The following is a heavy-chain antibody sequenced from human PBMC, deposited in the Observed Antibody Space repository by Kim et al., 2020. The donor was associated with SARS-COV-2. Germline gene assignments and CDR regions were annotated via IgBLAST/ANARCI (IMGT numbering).Heavy chain of an antibody. Sequence: GGSLRLSCAASGFTFSNAWMSWVRQAPGKGLEWVGRIKSKTDGGTTDYAAPVKGRFTISRDDSKNTLYLQMNSLKTEDTAVYYCTTENSSGLTFDYWGKGTLVTVSS. CDR2: IKSKTDGGTT. J-gene: IGHJ4*02. CDR3: TTENSSGLTFDY. V-gene: IGHV3-15*01. CDR1: GFTFSNAW. D-gene: IGHD6-19*01.